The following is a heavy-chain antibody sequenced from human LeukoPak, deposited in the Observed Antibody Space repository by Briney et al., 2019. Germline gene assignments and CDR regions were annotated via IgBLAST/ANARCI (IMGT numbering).Heavy chain of an antibody. J-gene: IGHJ5*02. CDR2: ISGYNGNT. V-gene: IGHV1-18*01. Sequence: ASVKVSCKAFGYTFTNYGISWVRQAPGQGLEWMGWISGYNGNTNYAQKLQGRVTMTTDTSTSTAYMELRSLRSDDTAVYYCARGRRDTRYNWFDPWGQGTLVTVSS. CDR3: ARGRRDTRYNWFDP. CDR1: GYTFTNYG. D-gene: IGHD2-2*01.